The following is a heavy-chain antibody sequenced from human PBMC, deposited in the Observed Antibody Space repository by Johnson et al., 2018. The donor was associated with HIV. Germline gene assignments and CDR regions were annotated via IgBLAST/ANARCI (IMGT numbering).Heavy chain of an antibody. J-gene: IGHJ3*02. CDR3: TRDELYRMYALTALDI. D-gene: IGHD2-15*01. CDR1: GFTFSNAW. V-gene: IGHV3-15*01. Sequence: VQLVESGGGLVKPGGSLRLSCAASGFTFSNAWMSWVRQAPGKGLEWVGRIKSKTDGGTTDYAAPVKGRFTISRDDSKNTLYLQMNSLKTEDTAVYYCTRDELYRMYALTALDIWGQGTMVIVSS. CDR2: IKSKTDGGTT.